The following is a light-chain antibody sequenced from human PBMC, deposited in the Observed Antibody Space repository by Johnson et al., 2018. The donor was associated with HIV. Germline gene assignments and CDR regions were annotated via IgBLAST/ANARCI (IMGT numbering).Light chain of an antibody. Sequence: QSVLTQPPSVSAAPGQKVTISCSGSSSNIEENSVSWYRQLPGAAPKVLIYENNKRPSGIPDRFSGSKSGTSATLGITGLQTGDEADYYCGTWDSSLSAYVFGTGTKVTVL. CDR3: GTWDSSLSAYV. CDR1: SSNIEENS. J-gene: IGLJ1*01. V-gene: IGLV1-51*02. CDR2: ENN.